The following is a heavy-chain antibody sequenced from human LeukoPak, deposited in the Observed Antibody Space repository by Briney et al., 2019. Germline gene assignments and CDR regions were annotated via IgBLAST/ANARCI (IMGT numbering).Heavy chain of an antibody. J-gene: IGHJ3*02. CDR3: ARGGQQLVDAFDI. D-gene: IGHD6-13*01. Sequence: PSQTLSLTCTVSGSSISSGGYYWSWIRQPPGKGLEWIGYIYHSGSTYYNPSLKSRVTISVDRSKNQFSLKLSSVTAADTAVYYCARGGQQLVDAFDIWGQGTMVTVSS. V-gene: IGHV4-30-2*01. CDR2: IYHSGST. CDR1: GSSISSGGYY.